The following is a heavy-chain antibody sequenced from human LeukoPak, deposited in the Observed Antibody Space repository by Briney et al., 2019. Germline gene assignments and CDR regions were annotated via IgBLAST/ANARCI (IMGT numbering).Heavy chain of an antibody. Sequence: SGGSLRLSCAVSGFTFISYWMHWVRQAPGKGLVWVSRINGYGSSTDFADSVKGRCTISRYNAKNTLYLQMNRLRAEDTAVYYCARDAPGNTALDYWGQGTLVTVSS. CDR1: GFTFISYW. D-gene: IGHD5-18*01. J-gene: IGHJ4*02. V-gene: IGHV3-74*01. CDR3: ARDAPGNTALDY. CDR2: INGYGSST.